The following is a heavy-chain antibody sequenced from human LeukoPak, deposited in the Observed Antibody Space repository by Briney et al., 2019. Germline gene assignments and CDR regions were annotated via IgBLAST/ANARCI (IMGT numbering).Heavy chain of an antibody. V-gene: IGHV3-23*01. D-gene: IGHD6-19*01. J-gene: IGHJ4*02. CDR1: GFTFSSYA. Sequence: GGSLRLSCAASGFTFSSYAMSWVRQAPGKGLEWVSLISATGGNTYYADSVKGRFTISRDNSKNTLYLHMNSLRAEDTAIYYCSSSVFYSSGWYGSYWGQRTLVTVSS. CDR3: SSSVFYSSGWYGSY. CDR2: ISATGGNT.